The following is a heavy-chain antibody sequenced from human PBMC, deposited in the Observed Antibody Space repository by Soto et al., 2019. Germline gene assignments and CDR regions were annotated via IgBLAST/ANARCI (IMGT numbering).Heavy chain of an antibody. J-gene: IGHJ6*02. Sequence: GGSLRLSCEVSGFTFSMYSMSWVRQSPGKGLEWVAKIPQDGVDGHYADSVKGRFIISRDDDKNSLHLQLNNLRAEDTAVYYCARDHLILPAHDFFYGSDVWGRGATVTVSS. CDR1: GFTFSMYS. V-gene: IGHV3-7*03. CDR2: IPQDGVDG. CDR3: ARDHLILPAHDFFYGSDV. D-gene: IGHD2-21*02.